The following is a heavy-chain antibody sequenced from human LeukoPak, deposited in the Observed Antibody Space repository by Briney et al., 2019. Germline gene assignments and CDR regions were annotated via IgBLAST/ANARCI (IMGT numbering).Heavy chain of an antibody. Sequence: PGGSLRLSCAASGFSFNNAWMNWVRRAPGKGLEWVGLIKTKADGETTDYAAPVKGSLTISRDDSKHTPYLQMNSLKTEDTAVYYCTTLWYSYHSFDYWGHGTLVTVSS. CDR1: GFSFNNAW. V-gene: IGHV3-15*01. CDR2: IKTKADGETT. CDR3: TTLWYSYHSFDY. D-gene: IGHD3-22*01. J-gene: IGHJ4*01.